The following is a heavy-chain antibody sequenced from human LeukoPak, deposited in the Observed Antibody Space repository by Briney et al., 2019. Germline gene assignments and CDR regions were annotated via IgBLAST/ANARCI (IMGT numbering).Heavy chain of an antibody. J-gene: IGHJ3*02. D-gene: IGHD3-10*01. CDR2: ISAYNGNT. CDR1: GYTFTSYG. CDR3: AWGSGSLPFDAFDI. Sequence: EASVKVSCKASGYTFTSYGISWVRQAPGQGLEWMGWISAYNGNTNYAQKLQGRVTMTTDTSTSTAYMELRSLRSDDTAVYYCAWGSGSLPFDAFDIWGQGTMVTVSS. V-gene: IGHV1-18*01.